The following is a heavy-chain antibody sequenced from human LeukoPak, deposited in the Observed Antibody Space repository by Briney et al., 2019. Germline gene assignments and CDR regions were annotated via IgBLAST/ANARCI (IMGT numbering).Heavy chain of an antibody. CDR3: ASLVVVPAARVMDV. Sequence: PSETLSLTCTVSGGSISSSSYYWGWIRQPPGKGLEWIGSIYYSGSTYYNPSLKSRVTISVDTSKNQFSLKLSSVTAADTAVYYCASLVVVPAARVMDVWGKGTTVTISS. V-gene: IGHV4-39*07. CDR1: GGSISSSSYY. D-gene: IGHD2-2*01. CDR2: IYYSGST. J-gene: IGHJ6*03.